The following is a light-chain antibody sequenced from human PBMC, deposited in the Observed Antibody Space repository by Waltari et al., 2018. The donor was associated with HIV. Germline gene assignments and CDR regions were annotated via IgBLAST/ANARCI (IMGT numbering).Light chain of an antibody. V-gene: IGLV1-44*01. CDR3: AAWDDSLNGEVV. Sequence: QSVLTQPPSASGTPGQRVTISFSGRNSNIGSNTVNWYHQLPGTAPKLLIYGNTQRPSGVPDRFSGSNSGTSASLAISGLRSEDEADYYCAAWDDSLNGEVVFGGGTKLTVL. CDR2: GNT. CDR1: NSNIGSNT. J-gene: IGLJ2*01.